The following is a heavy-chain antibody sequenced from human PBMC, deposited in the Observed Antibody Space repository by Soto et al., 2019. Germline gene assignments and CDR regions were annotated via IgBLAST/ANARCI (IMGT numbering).Heavy chain of an antibody. CDR1: GFTFSNAW. V-gene: IGHV3-15*07. Sequence: GGSLTLSCATSGFTFSNAWMNWGRQAPGNGREWVGRPKSKTDGGTTDYTAPVKGRFTISRDDSKNTLYLQMNSLKTEDTAVYYCTTTLPNGNYGVVDYYYYYGMGVWGQGTTVTVSS. D-gene: IGHD4-17*01. CDR3: TTTLPNGNYGVVDYYYYYGMGV. J-gene: IGHJ6*02. CDR2: PKSKTDGGTT.